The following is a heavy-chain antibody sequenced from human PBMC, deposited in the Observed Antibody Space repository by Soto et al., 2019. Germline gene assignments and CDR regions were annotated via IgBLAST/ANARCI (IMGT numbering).Heavy chain of an antibody. CDR1: GFSFGDYA. CDR2: ISWKSASI. Sequence: ESGGDLVQHGRSLRLSCAASGFSFGDYAMHWVRQAPGKGLEWVSGISWKSASIGYADSVKGRFTISRDNAKNSLYLQMNSLSAEDTALYHCAKSRGGTANGLDVWGQGTTVTVSS. CDR3: AKSRGGTANGLDV. V-gene: IGHV3-9*01. D-gene: IGHD2-15*01. J-gene: IGHJ6*02.